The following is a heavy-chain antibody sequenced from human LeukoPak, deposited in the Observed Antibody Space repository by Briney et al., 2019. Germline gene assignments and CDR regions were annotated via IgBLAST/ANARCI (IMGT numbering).Heavy chain of an antibody. D-gene: IGHD3-9*01. V-gene: IGHV3-30*07. CDR2: ISYGGNRN. CDR3: AKDHLHDILTGPDAFDI. J-gene: IGHJ3*02. CDR1: GFTFTDYV. Sequence: GGSLRLSCAASGFTFTDYVMHWVRQAPGKGLENVARISYGGNRNYYADSVKGRFTISRDNSKNTLYLQMNSLRAEDTAVYYCAKDHLHDILTGPDAFDIWGQGTMVTVSS.